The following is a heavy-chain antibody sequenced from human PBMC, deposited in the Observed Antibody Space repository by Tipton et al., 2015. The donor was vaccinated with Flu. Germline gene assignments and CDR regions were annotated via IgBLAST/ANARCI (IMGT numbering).Heavy chain of an antibody. V-gene: IGHV4-4*02. CDR2: IYHSGSA. J-gene: IGHJ6*02. Sequence: TLSLTCGVSGGSISTNKWWTWVRQSPGKGLEWIGEIYHSGSATFNPSLTGRVTISVDKSQNQFSLKVTSVTAADTAVYYCAAKSDYYSGMDVWGPGTTVTVSS. D-gene: IGHD4/OR15-4a*01. CDR1: GGSISTNKW. CDR3: AAKSDYYSGMDV.